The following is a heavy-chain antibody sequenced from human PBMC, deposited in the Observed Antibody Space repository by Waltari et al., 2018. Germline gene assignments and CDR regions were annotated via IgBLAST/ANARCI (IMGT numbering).Heavy chain of an antibody. V-gene: IGHV4-30-4*08. CDR3: ARVDTIFGVVPHADAFDI. CDR2: ISYSGTT. Sequence: QVHLQESGPGLAKPSQTLSLTCSVSGASINRGDYYWSWIRQPPGKGLERIGYISYSGTTYYTPSLKSRVSISLDTAKNDFSLEVRSVTAADTAMYYCARVDTIFGVVPHADAFDIWGQGTMVTVAS. D-gene: IGHD3-3*01. J-gene: IGHJ3*02. CDR1: GASINRGDYY.